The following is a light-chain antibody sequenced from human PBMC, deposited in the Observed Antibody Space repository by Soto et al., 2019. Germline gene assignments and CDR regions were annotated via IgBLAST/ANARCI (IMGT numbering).Light chain of an antibody. CDR3: QQANSFPLT. J-gene: IGKJ4*01. Sequence: DIQMTXSXXXXXASVGDRVTXTCRAXQGISSWLAWYQQKPGKAPKLLIYAASSLQSGVPSRFSGSGSGTDFTLTISSLQPEDFATYYCQQANSFPLTFGGGTKVEIK. V-gene: IGKV1-12*01. CDR2: AAS. CDR1: QGISSW.